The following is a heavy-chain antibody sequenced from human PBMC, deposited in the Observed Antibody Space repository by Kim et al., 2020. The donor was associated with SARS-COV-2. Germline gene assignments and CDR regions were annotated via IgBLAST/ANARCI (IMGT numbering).Heavy chain of an antibody. V-gene: IGHV7-4-1*02. J-gene: IGHJ6*01. CDR3: ARVRCSSSSCNAGGCKYGM. Sequence: ASVKVSCKASGYSFRTYAMNWVRQAPGQGLEWLGWTNSNTGNPTYAQGFTGRFVFSLDTSVSTAYLQISSLKAEDTAVDYCARVRCSSSSCNAGGCKYGM. CDR1: GYSFRTYA. CDR2: TNSNTGNP. D-gene: IGHD2-2*01.